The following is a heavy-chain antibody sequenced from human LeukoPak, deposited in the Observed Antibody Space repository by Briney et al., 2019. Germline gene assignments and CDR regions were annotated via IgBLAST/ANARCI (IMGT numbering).Heavy chain of an antibody. D-gene: IGHD4-17*01. Sequence: GGSLRLSCAASGFTFSSYGMHWVRQAPGKGLEWVAVIWSDGRDKYYADSVKGRFTISRDNSKNTLYLQMNSRRAEDTAVYYCARDHRTTVTVYYFDYWGQGTLVTVSS. CDR3: ARDHRTTVTVYYFDY. CDR1: GFTFSSYG. J-gene: IGHJ4*02. V-gene: IGHV3-33*01. CDR2: IWSDGRDK.